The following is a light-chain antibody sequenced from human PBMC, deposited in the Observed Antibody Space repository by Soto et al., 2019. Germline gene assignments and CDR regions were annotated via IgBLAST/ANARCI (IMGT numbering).Light chain of an antibody. J-gene: IGKJ1*01. CDR1: QIVTSSY. Sequence: EIVLTQSPGTLSLSIGERATLSCRASQIVTSSYLAWYQQKPGQAPRLLIYGASNRATGIPNRFSGSGSGTDFTLTINRLEPEDFAVYYCQQYGGWRTFGQGTKVDIK. CDR2: GAS. V-gene: IGKV3-20*01. CDR3: QQYGGWRT.